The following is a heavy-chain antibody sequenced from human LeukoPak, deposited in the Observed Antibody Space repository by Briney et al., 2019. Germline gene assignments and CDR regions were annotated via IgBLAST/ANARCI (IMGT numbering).Heavy chain of an antibody. CDR1: GCTFTGYY. Sequence: ASVKVSCKASGCTFTGYYMHWVRQAPGQGLEWMGWINPNSGGTNYAQKFQGRVTMTRDTSISTAYMELSRLRSDDTAVYYCAREEFGSSGWYSDYWGQGTLVTVSS. J-gene: IGHJ4*02. CDR3: AREEFGSSGWYSDY. CDR2: INPNSGGT. D-gene: IGHD6-19*01. V-gene: IGHV1-2*02.